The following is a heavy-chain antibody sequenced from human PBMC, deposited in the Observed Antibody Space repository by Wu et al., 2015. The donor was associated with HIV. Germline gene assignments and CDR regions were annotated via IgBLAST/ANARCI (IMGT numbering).Heavy chain of an antibody. D-gene: IGHD3-10*01. CDR1: GYTFTELA. V-gene: IGHV1-24*01. CDR2: LNHQNGET. Sequence: QVQLVQSGAEVKKPGASVKVSCKASGYTFTELAIHWVRLAPGKGFEWMGGLNHQNGETIYAQKFQGRVTVTADESTSTVYMELSSLRSEDTAVYYCASAAVPSAYPYYYYMDVWGKGTTVIVSS. CDR3: ASAAVPSAYPYYYYMDV. J-gene: IGHJ6*03.